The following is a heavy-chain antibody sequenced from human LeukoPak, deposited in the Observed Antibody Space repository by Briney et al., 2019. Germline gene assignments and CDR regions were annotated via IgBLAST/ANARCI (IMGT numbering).Heavy chain of an antibody. Sequence: ASVKVSCKASGYTFNDYYIHWVRQAPGQGLEWMGWINPNSGGTNYAQKFQGRVTMTRDTSISTAYMELSRLRSDDTAVYYCARYVIVVVDNWFDSWGQGTLVTVSS. CDR1: GYTFNDYY. J-gene: IGHJ5*01. V-gene: IGHV1-2*02. D-gene: IGHD3-22*01. CDR3: ARYVIVVVDNWFDS. CDR2: INPNSGGT.